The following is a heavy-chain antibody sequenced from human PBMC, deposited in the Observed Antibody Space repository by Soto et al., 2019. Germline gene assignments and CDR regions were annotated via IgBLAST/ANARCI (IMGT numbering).Heavy chain of an antibody. CDR3: ARDRLYYDSSGYPPAPNRMDV. D-gene: IGHD3-22*01. V-gene: IGHV1-46*03. Sequence: GASVKVSCKASGYTFTSYYMHWVRQSPGQGLEWMGIINPSGGSTSYAQKFQGRVTMTRDTSTSTVYMELSSLRSEDTAVYYCARDRLYYDSSGYPPAPNRMDVWGQGTTVTVS. CDR1: GYTFTSYY. CDR2: INPSGGST. J-gene: IGHJ6*02.